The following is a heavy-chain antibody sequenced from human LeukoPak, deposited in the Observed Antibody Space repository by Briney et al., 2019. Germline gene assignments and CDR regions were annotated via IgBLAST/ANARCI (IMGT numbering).Heavy chain of an antibody. D-gene: IGHD3-9*01. V-gene: IGHV3-15*01. J-gene: IGHJ4*02. CDR3: TTELYDILTGTFYFDY. CDR1: GFTFSNAW. Sequence: GGSLRLSCAASGFTFSNAWMSWVRQAPGKGLEWVGRIKSKTDGGTTDYAAPVKGRFTISRDDSKNTLYLQMNSLKTEDTAVYYCTTELYDILTGTFYFDYWGQGTLVTVSS. CDR2: IKSKTDGGTT.